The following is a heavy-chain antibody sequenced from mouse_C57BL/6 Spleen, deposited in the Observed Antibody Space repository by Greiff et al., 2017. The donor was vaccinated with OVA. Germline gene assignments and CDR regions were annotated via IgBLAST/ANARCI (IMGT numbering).Heavy chain of an antibody. V-gene: IGHV1-39*01. CDR1: GYSFTDYN. J-gene: IGHJ1*03. CDR3: AINYYCSSQRYFDV. Sequence: HLVESGPELVKPGASVKISCKASGYSFTDYNMNWVKQSNGKSLEWIGVINPNNGNTSYNQKFKGKATLTVDQSSSTAYMQLNSLTSEDSAVYYGAINYYCSSQRYFDVWGTGTTVTVSS. D-gene: IGHD1-1*01. CDR2: INPNNGNT.